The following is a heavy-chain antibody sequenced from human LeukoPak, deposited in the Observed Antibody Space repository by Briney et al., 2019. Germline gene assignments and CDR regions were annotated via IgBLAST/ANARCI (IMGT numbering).Heavy chain of an antibody. D-gene: IGHD2-15*01. J-gene: IGHJ4*02. V-gene: IGHV3-66*02. CDR2: IYSGGST. CDR3: ARARYCSGGSCYGIYYFDY. CDR1: GFTVSSNY. Sequence: GGSLRLSCAASGFTVSSNYMSWVRQAPGKGLEWVSVIYSGGSTYYADSVKGRFTISRDNSKNTLYLQMNNLRAEDTAVYYCARARYCSGGSCYGIYYFDYWGQGTLVTVSS.